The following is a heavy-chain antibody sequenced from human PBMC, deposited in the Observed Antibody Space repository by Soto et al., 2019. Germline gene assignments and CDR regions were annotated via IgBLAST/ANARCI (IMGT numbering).Heavy chain of an antibody. V-gene: IGHV1-8*01. D-gene: IGHD3-10*01. J-gene: IGHJ4*02. CDR1: GYTFTSYD. CDR3: ARDLLTSQRRFREEMNY. Sequence: QVQLVQSGAEVKKPGASVKVSCKASGYTFTSYDINWVRQATGQGLEWMGWMNPNSGNTGYAQKFQGRVTMTRNTSISTAYMELSSLRSEDTAVYYCARDLLTSQRRFREEMNYWGQGTLVTVSS. CDR2: MNPNSGNT.